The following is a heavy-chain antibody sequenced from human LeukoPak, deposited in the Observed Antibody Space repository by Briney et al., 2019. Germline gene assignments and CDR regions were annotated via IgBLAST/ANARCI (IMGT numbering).Heavy chain of an antibody. V-gene: IGHV3-23*01. CDR3: AKSRQWLEYFQH. CDR1: AFIFSGHW. D-gene: IGHD6-19*01. J-gene: IGHJ1*01. CDR2: ISGSGGST. Sequence: GGSLRLSCEGSAFIFSGHWMNWVRQAPGKGLEWVSAISGSGGSTYYADSVKGRFTISRDNSKNTLYLQMNSLRAEDTAVYYCAKSRQWLEYFQHWGQGTLVTVSS.